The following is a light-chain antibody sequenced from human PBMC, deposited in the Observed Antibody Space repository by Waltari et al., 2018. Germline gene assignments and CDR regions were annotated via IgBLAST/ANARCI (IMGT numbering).Light chain of an antibody. CDR3: QSYDSSLSGWRV. J-gene: IGLJ1*01. CDR2: DTT. V-gene: IGLV1-40*01. CDR1: SSNIGADYD. Sequence: QSVLTQPPSVSGAPGQRVTISCTGGSSNIGADYDVHWYQQLPGTAPKLLIFDTTNRPPGFPNLFSGSKSGTSAFLAITGLQPEDEADYYCQSYDSSLSGWRVFGTGTKVTVL.